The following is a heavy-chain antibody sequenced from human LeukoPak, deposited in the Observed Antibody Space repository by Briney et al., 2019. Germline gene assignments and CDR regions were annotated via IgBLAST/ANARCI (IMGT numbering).Heavy chain of an antibody. Sequence: PGGSLRLSCAASGFTFSSYAMNWVRQAPGQGLEWVSAISGSGGSTYYADSVKGRFTISRDDSKNTLYLQLNSLRAEDTAIYYCAKAPIYDSTGYYREFDYWGQGTLVTVSS. J-gene: IGHJ4*02. CDR1: GFTFSSYA. CDR2: ISGSGGST. V-gene: IGHV3-23*01. CDR3: AKAPIYDSTGYYREFDY. D-gene: IGHD3-22*01.